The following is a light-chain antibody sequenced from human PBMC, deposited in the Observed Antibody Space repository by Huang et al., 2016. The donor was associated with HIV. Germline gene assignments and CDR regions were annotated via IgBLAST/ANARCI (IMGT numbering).Light chain of an antibody. Sequence: EIVMTQSPATLSVSPGGSATPSCRASQSVGSNLAWYQQRRGQAPRLLIYAASTRASGTPARFSGSGSGTDFTLTVSSLQSEDFAVYYCQQHNTWPRTFGQGTRV. CDR2: AAS. CDR3: QQHNTWPRT. J-gene: IGKJ1*01. CDR1: QSVGSN. V-gene: IGKV3-15*01.